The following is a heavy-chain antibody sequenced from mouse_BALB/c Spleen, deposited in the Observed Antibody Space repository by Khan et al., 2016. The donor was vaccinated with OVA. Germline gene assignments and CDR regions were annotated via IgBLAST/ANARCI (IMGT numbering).Heavy chain of an antibody. CDR1: GYSLTSYG. CDR2: IWAGGST. D-gene: IGHD1-3*01. CDR3: ARLEDI. J-gene: IGHJ2*01. Sequence: QVQLKESGPGLVAPSQSLYITCTVSGYSLTSYGVHWVRQPPGKGLEWIGVIWAGGSTNYNSAIMSRMSICKENSKGQVFLKMNSLQTDDTAMYYCARLEDIWGQGTTRTVSS. V-gene: IGHV2-9*02.